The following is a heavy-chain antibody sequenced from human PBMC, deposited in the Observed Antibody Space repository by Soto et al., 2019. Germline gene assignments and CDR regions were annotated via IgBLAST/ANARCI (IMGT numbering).Heavy chain of an antibody. V-gene: IGHV4-59*01. J-gene: IGHJ4*02. D-gene: IGHD3-3*01. CDR1: GGSIRSYC. Sequence: SETLSLTCTVSGGSIRSYCWTWIRQPPGEGLEWIGCICYSGTTNYNPSLKSRVTISVDTSKNQFSLKLSSVTAADTAVYYCAGTYYDLWSGYLYAHFDYWGQGTLVTVSS. CDR2: ICYSGTT. CDR3: AGTYYDLWSGYLYAHFDY.